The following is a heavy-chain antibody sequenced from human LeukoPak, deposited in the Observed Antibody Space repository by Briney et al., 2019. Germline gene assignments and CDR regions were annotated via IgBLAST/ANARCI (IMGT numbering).Heavy chain of an antibody. V-gene: IGHV4-30-4*01. CDR2: IYYSGST. J-gene: IGHJ4*02. D-gene: IGHD3-3*01. CDR3: AAKGIRFLEWLL. Sequence: SETLSLTCTVSGGSISSGDYYWSWIRQPPGKGLEWIGYIYYSGSTYYNPSLKSRVTISVDTSKNQFSLKLSSVTAADTAVYYCAAKGIRFLEWLLWGQGTLVTVSS. CDR1: GGSISSGDYY.